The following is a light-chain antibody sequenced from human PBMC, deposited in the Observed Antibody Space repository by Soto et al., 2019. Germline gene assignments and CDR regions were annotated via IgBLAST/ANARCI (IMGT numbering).Light chain of an antibody. CDR3: FSYTTSDTVL. CDR2: AVN. V-gene: IGLV2-14*01. Sequence: QSVLTQAASVSGSPGQSITISCTGTSSDIGAYHYVSWYQQRPGKAPKLMIYAVNNRPSGISNRFSGSKSGNTASLTISGLQAEDEAVYYCFSYTTSDTVLFGGGTKLTFL. J-gene: IGLJ2*01. CDR1: SSDIGAYHY.